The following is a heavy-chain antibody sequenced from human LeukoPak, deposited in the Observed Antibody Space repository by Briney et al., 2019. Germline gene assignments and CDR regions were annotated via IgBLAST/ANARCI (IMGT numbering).Heavy chain of an antibody. Sequence: SETLSLTCTVSAGSVSNYYWSWIRQPPGKGLEWIGDIYYSGSTNYNPSLKSRVTISVDTSKNQFSLKLSPVTAADTAVYYCARGIIMVRGVKPSFDYWGQGTLVTVSS. CDR3: ARGIIMVRGVKPSFDY. J-gene: IGHJ4*02. CDR2: IYYSGST. D-gene: IGHD3-10*01. CDR1: AGSVSNYY. V-gene: IGHV4-59*02.